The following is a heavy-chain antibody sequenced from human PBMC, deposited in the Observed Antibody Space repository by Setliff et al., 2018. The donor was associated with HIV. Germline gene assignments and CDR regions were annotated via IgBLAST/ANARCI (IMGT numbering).Heavy chain of an antibody. D-gene: IGHD2-2*01. CDR1: GGSISSSNW. CDR3: ARDKMEAPAGTKGYYYYYGMDV. J-gene: IGHJ6*02. CDR2: IYHSGST. V-gene: IGHV4-4*02. Sequence: SETLSLTCAVSGGSISSSNWWSWVRQPPGKGLEWIGEIYHSGSTNYNPSLKSRVTISVDTSKNQFPLKLRSVTAADTAVYYCARDKMEAPAGTKGYYYYYGMDVWGQGTTVTVSS.